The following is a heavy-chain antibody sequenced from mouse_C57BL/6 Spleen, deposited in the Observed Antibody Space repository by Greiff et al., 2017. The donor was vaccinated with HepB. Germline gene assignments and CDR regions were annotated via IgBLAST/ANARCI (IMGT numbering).Heavy chain of an antibody. J-gene: IGHJ2*01. Sequence: QVQLQQSGAELARPGASVKLSCKASGYTFTSYGISWVKQRTGQGLEWIGEIYPRSGNTYYNEKFKGKATLTADKSSSTAYMELRSLTSEDSAVYFCASHYGSSYGDDYWGQGTTLTVSS. CDR3: ASHYGSSYGDDY. V-gene: IGHV1-81*01. D-gene: IGHD1-1*01. CDR1: GYTFTSYG. CDR2: IYPRSGNT.